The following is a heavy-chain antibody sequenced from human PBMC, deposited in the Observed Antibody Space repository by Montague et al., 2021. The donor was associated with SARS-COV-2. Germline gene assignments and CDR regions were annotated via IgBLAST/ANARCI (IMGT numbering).Heavy chain of an antibody. CDR3: ARFAYRLLSIASYYGMDV. J-gene: IGHJ6*02. CDR1: GGSFSGYY. V-gene: IGHV4-34*01. D-gene: IGHD2-2*01. Sequence: SETLSLTCAVYGGSFSGYYWSWIRQPPGKGLEWIGEISHGGSTNYNPSLKSRVTISIDTSKNQFSLKLSSVTVADTAVYYCARFAYRLLSIASYYGMDVWGQGTTVTVSS. CDR2: ISHGGST.